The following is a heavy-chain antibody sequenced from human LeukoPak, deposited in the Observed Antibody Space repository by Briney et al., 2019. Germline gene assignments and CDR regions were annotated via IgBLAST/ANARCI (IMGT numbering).Heavy chain of an antibody. D-gene: IGHD1-26*01. CDR1: GYTFTRFF. Sequence: ASVKVSCKASGYTFTRFFIHWVRQAPGQGLEWMGIFNPSGDDTTYAQKFQGRITLTRDTSTNTVHMELSSLTSDDTAVYFRARGPYRYADYWGQGSQVTVSS. CDR2: FNPSGDDT. J-gene: IGHJ4*02. CDR3: ARGPYRYADY. V-gene: IGHV1-46*01.